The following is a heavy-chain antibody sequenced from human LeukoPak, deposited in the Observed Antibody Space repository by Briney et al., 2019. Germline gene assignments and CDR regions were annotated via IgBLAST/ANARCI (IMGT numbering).Heavy chain of an antibody. J-gene: IGHJ5*02. CDR2: INPKSGGT. CDR1: GGTFSSYA. Sequence: ASVKVSCKASGGTFSSYAISWVRQAPGQGLEWMGWINPKSGGTNYAQKFQGRVTMTRDTSISTAYMELSRLRSDDTAVYYCARDVVAVGWFDPWGQGTLVTVSS. V-gene: IGHV1-2*02. CDR3: ARDVVAVGWFDP. D-gene: IGHD2-15*01.